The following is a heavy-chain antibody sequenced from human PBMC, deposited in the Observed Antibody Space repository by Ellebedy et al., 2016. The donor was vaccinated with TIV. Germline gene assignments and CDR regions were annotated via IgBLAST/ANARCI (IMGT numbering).Heavy chain of an antibody. D-gene: IGHD3-10*01. Sequence: SETLSLTCTVSGGSISRSSSYWGWIRQPPGKGLEWIGSIYHTGSTDYNPSLKSRVSISADTSKNQFSLRLCSVTAADTAVYYCARWFGELLYVRWFDPWGQGTLVSVSS. V-gene: IGHV4-39*01. CDR1: GGSISRSSSY. CDR3: ARWFGELLYVRWFDP. J-gene: IGHJ5*02. CDR2: IYHTGST.